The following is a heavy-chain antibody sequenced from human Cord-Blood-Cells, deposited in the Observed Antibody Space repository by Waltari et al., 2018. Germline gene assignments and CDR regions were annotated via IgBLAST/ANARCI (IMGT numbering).Heavy chain of an antibody. D-gene: IGHD3-16*01. J-gene: IGHJ3*02. CDR2: INPNSGGT. V-gene: IGHV1-2*04. CDR3: ARDQGDLDAFDI. Sequence: QVQLVQSGAEVKKPGASVKVSCKASGYTFTGYYMHWVRQAPGQGLEWRGWINPNSGGTNDAQKFKGWVTMTSDTSISTAYMELSRLRSDDTAVYYCARDQGDLDAFDIWGQGTMVTVSS. CDR1: GYTFTGYY.